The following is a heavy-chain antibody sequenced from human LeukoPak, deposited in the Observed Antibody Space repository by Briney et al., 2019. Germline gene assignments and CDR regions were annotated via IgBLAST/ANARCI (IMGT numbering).Heavy chain of an antibody. CDR3: ARGIYYYGMDV. Sequence: SETLSLTWTVSAGSISNGNYYWSWIRQPPGKGLEWIGYIYSSGTAYYNPSLKSRVTISVDTSKNQFSLNLNSVTAADTAVYYCARGIYYYGMDVWGQGTTVTVSS. J-gene: IGHJ6*02. CDR1: AGSISNGNYY. V-gene: IGHV4-30-4*01. CDR2: IYSSGTA.